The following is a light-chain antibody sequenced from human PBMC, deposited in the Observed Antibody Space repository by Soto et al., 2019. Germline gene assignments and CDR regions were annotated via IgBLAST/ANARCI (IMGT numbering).Light chain of an antibody. CDR3: HNYSTVPV. CDR2: AAS. CDR1: QGIRNL. Sequence: DIQMTQSPTSLSASVGDRVTITCRASQGIRNLVAWYQQKPGKPPKLLIYAASTLQSGVPSRFSGSVSGKDFTLTITLLQPEDGATDACHNYSTVPVVGLGTKVEIK. J-gene: IGKJ3*01. V-gene: IGKV1-27*01.